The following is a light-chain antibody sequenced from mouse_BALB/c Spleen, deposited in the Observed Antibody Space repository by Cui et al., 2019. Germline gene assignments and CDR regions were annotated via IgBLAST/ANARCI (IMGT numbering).Light chain of an antibody. CDR2: DTS. Sequence: QIVLTQSPEIMSASPGEKVTMTCSASSSVSYMYWCKQKPGSSPRLLIYDTSNLASGVPVRFSGSGSGTSYSLTISRMEAEDAATYYCQQWSSYPRTFGGGTKLEIK. J-gene: IGKJ1*01. CDR3: QQWSSYPRT. V-gene: IGKV4-55*01. CDR1: SSVSY.